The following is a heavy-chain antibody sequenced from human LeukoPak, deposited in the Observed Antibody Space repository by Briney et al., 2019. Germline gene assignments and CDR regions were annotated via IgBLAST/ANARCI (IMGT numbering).Heavy chain of an antibody. CDR3: ATGGRSTSPLDY. D-gene: IGHD2-2*01. V-gene: IGHV1-24*01. CDR1: GYTLTELS. Sequence: ASVKVSCKVSGYTLTELSMHWVRPAPGKGLEWMGGFDPEDGETIYAQKFQGRVTMTEDTSTDTAYMELSSLRSEDTAVYYCATGGRSTSPLDYWGQGTLVTVSS. CDR2: FDPEDGET. J-gene: IGHJ4*02.